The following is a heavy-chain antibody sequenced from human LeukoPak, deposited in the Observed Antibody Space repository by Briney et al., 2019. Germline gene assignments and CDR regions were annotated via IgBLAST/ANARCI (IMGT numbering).Heavy chain of an antibody. D-gene: IGHD3-3*01. CDR1: GFTFSSYG. V-gene: IGHV3-33*01. CDR2: IWYDGSNK. J-gene: IGHJ5*02. CDR3: AIDGGAA. Sequence: PGGSLRLSCAASGFTFSSYGMHWVRQAPGKGLEWVAVIWYDGSNKYYADSVKGRFTISKDNSKNTLYLQMNSLRAEDTAVYYRAIDGGAAWGQGTLVTVSS.